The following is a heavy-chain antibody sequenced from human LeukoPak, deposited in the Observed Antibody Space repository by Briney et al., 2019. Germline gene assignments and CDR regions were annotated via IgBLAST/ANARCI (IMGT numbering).Heavy chain of an antibody. CDR2: IYYSGST. CDR3: ARDHSSGTGASYYYYYYGMDV. Sequence: PSETLSLACTVSGGSISSGGYYCSWIRQHPGKGLEWIGYIYYSGSTYYNPSLKSRVTISVDTSKNQFSLKLSSVTAADTAVYYCARDHSSGTGASYYYYYYGMDVWGQGTTVTVSS. J-gene: IGHJ6*02. V-gene: IGHV4-31*03. D-gene: IGHD6-19*01. CDR1: GGSISSGGYY.